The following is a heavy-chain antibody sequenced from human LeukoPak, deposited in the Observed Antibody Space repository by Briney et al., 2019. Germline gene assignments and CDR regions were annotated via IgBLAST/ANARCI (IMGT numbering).Heavy chain of an antibody. Sequence: SETLSLTCAVSGGSISSGGYSWSWIRQPPGKGLEWIGYIYHSGSTYYNPSLKSRVTIPVDRSKNQFSLKLSSVTAADTAVYYCATYYYDSSGFQHWGQGTLVTVSS. CDR2: IYHSGST. D-gene: IGHD3-22*01. J-gene: IGHJ1*01. CDR1: GGSISSGGYS. CDR3: ATYYYDSSGFQH. V-gene: IGHV4-30-2*01.